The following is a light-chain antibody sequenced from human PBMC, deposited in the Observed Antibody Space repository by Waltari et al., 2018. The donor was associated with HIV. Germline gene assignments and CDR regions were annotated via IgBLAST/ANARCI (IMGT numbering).Light chain of an antibody. CDR3: QQYNNWPLT. Sequence: IVMTQSPATLSVSPGERATLPCGASQSVSSSLAWYQQKPGQAPRLLISGASTRATGIPARFSGSGSGTEFTLTISSLQSEDFAVYYCQQYNNWPLTFGGGTKVEIK. CDR2: GAS. J-gene: IGKJ4*01. CDR1: QSVSSS. V-gene: IGKV3-15*01.